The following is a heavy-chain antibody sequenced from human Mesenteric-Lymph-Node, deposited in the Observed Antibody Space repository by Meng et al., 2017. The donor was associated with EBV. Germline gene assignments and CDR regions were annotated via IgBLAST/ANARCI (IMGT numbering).Heavy chain of an antibody. J-gene: IGHJ4*02. CDR2: ITNSGDDT. Sequence: VRLFGSGVAVVQPGGALALPCAASGFTFSTYAMSWVRQAPGKGLEWVSLITNSGDDTYYAGSVKGRFTISRDNSKNMLYLHMNSLSAEDTAVYYCATTTMIRVWDWGQGTLVTVSS. D-gene: IGHD3-10*01. V-gene: IGHV3-23*01. CDR3: ATTTMIRVWD. CDR1: GFTFSTYA.